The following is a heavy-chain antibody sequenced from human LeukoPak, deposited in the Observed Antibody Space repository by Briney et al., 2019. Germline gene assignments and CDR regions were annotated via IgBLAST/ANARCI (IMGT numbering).Heavy chain of an antibody. Sequence: GASVKVSCKASGYTFTSYYMHWVRQAPGQGLGWMGIINPSGGSTSYAQKFQGRVTMTRDTSTSTVYMELSSLRSEDTAVYYCARDGVLRFLEWLSPTYYYYMDVWGKGTTVTVSS. V-gene: IGHV1-46*01. CDR2: INPSGGST. D-gene: IGHD3-3*01. CDR3: ARDGVLRFLEWLSPTYYYYMDV. CDR1: GYTFTSYY. J-gene: IGHJ6*03.